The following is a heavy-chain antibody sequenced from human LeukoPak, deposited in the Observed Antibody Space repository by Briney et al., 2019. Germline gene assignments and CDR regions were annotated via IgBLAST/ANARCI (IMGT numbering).Heavy chain of an antibody. D-gene: IGHD5-12*01. J-gene: IGHJ6*03. CDR1: GFTFSDYY. Sequence: GGSLRLSCAASGFTFSDYYMSWIRQAPGKGLEWVSVIYSGGSTYYADSVKGRFTISRDNSKNTLYLQMKSLRAEDTAVYYCAKGGGYEAQYYYYYLDVWGKGTTVTISS. CDR2: IYSGGST. V-gene: IGHV3-66*02. CDR3: AKGGGYEAQYYYYYLDV.